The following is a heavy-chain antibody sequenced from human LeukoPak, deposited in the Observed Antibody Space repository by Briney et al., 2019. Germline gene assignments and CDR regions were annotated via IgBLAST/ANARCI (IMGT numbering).Heavy chain of an antibody. Sequence: GGSLRLSCVDSGFTFSSYAMSWVRQAPGKGLEWLSTISDTGRSTYYADSVKGRFTISRDNSKNTLYLQMNSLRAEDTAIYYCTKRGTVTTFGHCDFWGQGTLVTVSS. CDR3: TKRGTVTTFGHCDF. J-gene: IGHJ4*02. CDR1: GFTFSSYA. D-gene: IGHD4-17*01. V-gene: IGHV3-23*01. CDR2: ISDTGRST.